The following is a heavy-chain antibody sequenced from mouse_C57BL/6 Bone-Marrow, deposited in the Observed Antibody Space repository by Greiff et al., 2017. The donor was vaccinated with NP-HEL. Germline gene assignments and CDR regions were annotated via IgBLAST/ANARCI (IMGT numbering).Heavy chain of an antibody. CDR3: AREETYS. CDR1: GYTFTSYG. D-gene: IGHD2-10*01. CDR2: IYPRSGNT. J-gene: IGHJ3*01. V-gene: IGHV1-81*01. Sequence: QVQLQQSGAELARPGASVKLSCKASGYTFTSYGISWVKQRTGQGLEWIGEIYPRSGNTYSNEKFKGKATLTADKSSSTAYMELRSLTSEDSAVYFCAREETYSWGQGTLVTVSA.